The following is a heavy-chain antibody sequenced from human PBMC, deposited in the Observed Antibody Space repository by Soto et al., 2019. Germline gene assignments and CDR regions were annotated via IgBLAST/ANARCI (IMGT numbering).Heavy chain of an antibody. Sequence: QVQLVQSGDDVRKPGSSVKVSCKASGYIFVNYGIAWVRQAPGQGLEWMGWISPYSGNTHYASKVQGRLTMTTDTXXXTAXMXLXXXXXXXTXVYYCAXVDXXXTPTPQDVWGQGTTVTVSS. CDR1: GYIFVNYG. CDR3: AXVDXXXTPTPQDV. J-gene: IGHJ6*02. D-gene: IGHD5-12*01. CDR2: ISPYSGNT. V-gene: IGHV1-18*01.